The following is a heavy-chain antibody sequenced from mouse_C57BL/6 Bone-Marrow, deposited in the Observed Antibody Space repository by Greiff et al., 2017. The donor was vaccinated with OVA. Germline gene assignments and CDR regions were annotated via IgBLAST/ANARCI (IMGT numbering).Heavy chain of an antibody. CDR3: ARNYGSSHWYFDV. CDR2: IWSGGST. Sequence: QVQLQQSGPGLVQPSQSLSITCTVSGFSLTSYGVHWVRQSPGKGLEWLGVIWSGGSTDYNAAFISRLSISKDNSKSQVFFKMNSQQADDTAIYYCARNYGSSHWYFDVWGTGTTVTVSS. CDR1: GFSLTSYG. V-gene: IGHV2-2*01. J-gene: IGHJ1*03. D-gene: IGHD1-1*01.